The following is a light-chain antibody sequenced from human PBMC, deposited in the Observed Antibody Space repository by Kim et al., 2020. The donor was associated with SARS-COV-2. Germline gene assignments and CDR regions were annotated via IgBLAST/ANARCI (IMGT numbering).Light chain of an antibody. V-gene: IGKV1-39*01. Sequence: DIQMTQSLASLSASVRDRVTITCRASHNINDSLNWYQVKSAKAPEPLIHGASRLHSGVPSRFSGSGFGTDFTLTIPSLQPEDFATYFCQQSYITPWTFGQGTKVDIK. CDR2: GAS. J-gene: IGKJ1*01. CDR3: QQSYITPWT. CDR1: HNINDS.